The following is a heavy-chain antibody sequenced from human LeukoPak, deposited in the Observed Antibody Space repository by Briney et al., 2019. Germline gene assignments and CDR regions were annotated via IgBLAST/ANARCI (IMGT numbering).Heavy chain of an antibody. CDR1: GGTFSSYA. V-gene: IGHV1-69*13. CDR3: ARVRQVSAEYFQY. CDR2: IIPIFGSA. J-gene: IGHJ1*01. Sequence: SVKVSCKASGGTFSSYAMSWVRQAPGQGLEWMGGIIPIFGSANYAQKFQGRVTITADESTRTAYMELSSLRSDDTAVYYCARVRQVSAEYFQYWGQGTLVTVSS.